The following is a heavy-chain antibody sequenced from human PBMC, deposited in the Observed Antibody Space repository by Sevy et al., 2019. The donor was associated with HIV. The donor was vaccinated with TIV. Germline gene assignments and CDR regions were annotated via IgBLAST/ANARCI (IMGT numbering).Heavy chain of an antibody. D-gene: IGHD2-2*01. CDR2: ITGGSSYI. V-gene: IGHV3-21*01. CDR1: GFTFSSYT. Sequence: GGSLRLSCAASGFTFSSYTMNWVRQAPGKGLEWVSSITGGSSYIYYADSVKGRSTISRDNAKNSLYLQMNSLRAEDTAVYYCAGVGGCSSTSGLVYCYCWGQGSLVTVSS. J-gene: IGHJ4*02. CDR3: AGVGGCSSTSGLVYCYC.